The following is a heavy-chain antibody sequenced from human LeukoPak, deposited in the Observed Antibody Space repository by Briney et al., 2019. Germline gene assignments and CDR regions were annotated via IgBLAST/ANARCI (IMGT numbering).Heavy chain of an antibody. CDR1: GFTFSSNA. Sequence: PGGSLRLSRAASGFTFSSNAMSWVRQAPGKGLEWVSTISGNYGSTYYADSVKGRFTISRDNFKNTVFLRMNSLRAEDTAVYYCAKVVLLLTASDAFDFWGQGTKVTVSS. CDR3: AKVVLLLTASDAFDF. D-gene: IGHD2-21*02. CDR2: ISGNYGST. V-gene: IGHV3-23*01. J-gene: IGHJ3*01.